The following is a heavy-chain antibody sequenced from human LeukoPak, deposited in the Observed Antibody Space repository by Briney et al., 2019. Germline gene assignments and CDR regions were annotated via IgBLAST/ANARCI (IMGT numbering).Heavy chain of an antibody. CDR1: GFIFSSYG. CDR3: VRNIREYSGSGPFDY. D-gene: IGHD5-12*01. CDR2: IWHDGSNK. Sequence: GSLRLSCAASGFIFSSYGMHWVRQAPGKGLEWVTIIWHDGSNKYYADSVKGRFTISRDNSKNTLSLQMNSLRVEDTAVYYCVRNIREYSGSGPFDYWGQGTLVTVSS. V-gene: IGHV3-33*01. J-gene: IGHJ4*02.